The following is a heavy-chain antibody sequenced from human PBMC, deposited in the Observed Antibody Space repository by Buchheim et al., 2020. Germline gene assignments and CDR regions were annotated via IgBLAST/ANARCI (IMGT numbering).Heavy chain of an antibody. CDR2: ISYDGSNK. CDR3: AKAPVGHCSSTSCYFYYYYGMDV. J-gene: IGHJ6*02. CDR1: GFTFSSYG. V-gene: IGHV3-30*18. Sequence: QVQLVESGGGVVQPGRSLRLSCAASGFTFSSYGMHWVRQAPGKGLEWVAVISYDGSNKYYADSVKGRFTISRDNSKTTLYLQMNSLRAEDTAVYYCAKAPVGHCSSTSCYFYYYYGMDVWGQGTT. D-gene: IGHD2-2*01.